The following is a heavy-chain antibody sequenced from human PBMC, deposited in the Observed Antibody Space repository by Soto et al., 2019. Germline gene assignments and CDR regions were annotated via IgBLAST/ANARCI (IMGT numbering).Heavy chain of an antibody. CDR3: VRDEDGGPNAFDV. CDR2: ISHDGSKQ. J-gene: IGHJ3*01. D-gene: IGHD3-16*01. Sequence: QVQLVESGGGVVQPGRSLRLSCAASAFTFSHYGMHWVRQAPGKGLEWVTLISHDGSKQFYTDSVKGRFTISRDNSKNTLYLLMDGLTVEATAMYYCVRDEDGGPNAFDVWGQGTMVTVSS. CDR1: AFTFSHYG. V-gene: IGHV3-33*05.